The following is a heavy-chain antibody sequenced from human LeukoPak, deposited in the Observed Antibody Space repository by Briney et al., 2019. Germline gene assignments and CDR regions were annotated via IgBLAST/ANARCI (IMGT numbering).Heavy chain of an antibody. CDR1: GFSISNIY. V-gene: IGHV3-53*01. CDR3: ARRPRDSSGYYLGAFHA. D-gene: IGHD3-22*01. CDR2: TYSSGGT. J-gene: IGHJ3*01. Sequence: GGSLRLSCEVSGFSISNIYMSWLRQAPGKGLECVSVTYSSGGTYYADSVKGRFTISRDNAKNTLYLHMRSLRAEDTAVYFCARRPRDSSGYYLGAFHAWGQGTTVTVSS.